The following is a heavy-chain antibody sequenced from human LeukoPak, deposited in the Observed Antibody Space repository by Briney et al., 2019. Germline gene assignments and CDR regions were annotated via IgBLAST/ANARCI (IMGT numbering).Heavy chain of an antibody. Sequence: GGSLRLSCAASGFTFDDYAMHWVRQAPGKGLEWVSGISWNSRKMDYADSVRGRFPISRDNDKNSVYLQMNSLTAEDTALYYCAKDTSSSSSFFYLDVWGKGTAVTVSS. D-gene: IGHD6-6*01. V-gene: IGHV3-9*01. CDR2: ISWNSRKM. CDR1: GFTFDDYA. CDR3: AKDTSSSSSFFYLDV. J-gene: IGHJ6*03.